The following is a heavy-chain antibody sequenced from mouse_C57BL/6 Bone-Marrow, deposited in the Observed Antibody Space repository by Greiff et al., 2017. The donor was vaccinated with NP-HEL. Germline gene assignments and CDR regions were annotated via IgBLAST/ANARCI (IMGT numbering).Heavy chain of an antibody. D-gene: IGHD1-1*01. J-gene: IGHJ1*03. CDR3: ARPPYYYGSPHWYFDV. V-gene: IGHV5-9*01. CDR1: GFTFSSYT. Sequence: DVKLVESGGGLVKPGGSLKLSCAASGFTFSSYTMSWVRQTPEKRLEWVATISGGGGNTYYPDSVKGRFTISRDNAKNTLYLQMSSLRSEDTALYYCARPPYYYGSPHWYFDVWGTGTTVTVSS. CDR2: ISGGGGNT.